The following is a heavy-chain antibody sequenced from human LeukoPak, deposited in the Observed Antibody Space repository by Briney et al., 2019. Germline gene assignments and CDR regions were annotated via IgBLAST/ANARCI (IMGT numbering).Heavy chain of an antibody. CDR3: ARYIVPYPPDY. CDR1: GGTFSSYA. V-gene: IGHV1-69*05. CDR2: IIPIFGTA. J-gene: IGHJ4*02. Sequence: SVKVSCKTSGGTFSSYAISWVRQAPGQGLEWMGGIIPIFGTANYAQKFQGRVTITTDESTSTAYMELSSVRSEDTAVYYCARYIVPYPPDYWGQGTLVTVSS. D-gene: IGHD2-8*01.